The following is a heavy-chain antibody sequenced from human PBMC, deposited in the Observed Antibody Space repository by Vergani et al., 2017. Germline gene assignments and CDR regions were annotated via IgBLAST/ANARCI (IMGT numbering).Heavy chain of an antibody. CDR1: GGSIRSYY. Sequence: QVQLQESGPGLVKPSETLSLTCTVSGGSIRSYYWSWIRQPPGKGLEWIGYIYYSGSTNYNPSLKSRVTISVDTSKNQFSLKLSSVTAADTAVYYCARDYYGSGSPLDWGQGTLVTVSS. CDR2: IYYSGST. D-gene: IGHD3-10*01. J-gene: IGHJ4*02. CDR3: ARDYYGSGSPLD. V-gene: IGHV4-59*01.